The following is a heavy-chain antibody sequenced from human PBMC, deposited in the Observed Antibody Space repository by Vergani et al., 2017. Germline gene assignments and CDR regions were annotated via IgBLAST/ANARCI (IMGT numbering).Heavy chain of an antibody. D-gene: IGHD6-6*01. Sequence: VQLVESGGGLVQPGGSLRLSCAASGFTFSSYAMHWVRQAPGKGLEWVAVISYDGSNKYYADSVKGRFTISRDNSKNTLYLQMNSLRAEDTAVYYCARDEVIGSSFDYWGQGTLVTVSS. J-gene: IGHJ4*02. V-gene: IGHV3-30*04. CDR3: ARDEVIGSSFDY. CDR1: GFTFSSYA. CDR2: ISYDGSNK.